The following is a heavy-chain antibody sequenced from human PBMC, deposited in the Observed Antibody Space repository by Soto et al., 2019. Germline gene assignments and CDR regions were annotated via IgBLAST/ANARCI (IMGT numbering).Heavy chain of an antibody. CDR2: IIPIFGTA. Sequence: ASVKVSCKASGGTFSSYAISWVRQAPGQGLEWMGGIIPIFGTANYAQKFQGRVTITADESTSTAYMELSSLRSEDTAVYYCARDKFKGIAARPVGMDVWGQGTTVTVSS. CDR3: ARDKFKGIAARPVGMDV. CDR1: GGTFSSYA. D-gene: IGHD6-6*01. J-gene: IGHJ6*02. V-gene: IGHV1-69*13.